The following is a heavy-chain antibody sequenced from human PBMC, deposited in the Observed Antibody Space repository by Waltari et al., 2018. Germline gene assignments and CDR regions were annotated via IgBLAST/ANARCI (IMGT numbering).Heavy chain of an antibody. CDR3: GTRYSSSWHYGVDV. Sequence: QVQLQQWGTGLLKSSETLSLTCGVFTRSSGGSFSGYHWVWIRQAPGMGLEWIGEISQSGTTKYNASLWSRASITLDTPKNQFSLRLTSVTAADTAVYYCGTRYSSSWHYGVDVWGHGTTVTVSS. V-gene: IGHV4-34*01. CDR2: ISQSGTT. CDR1: TRSSGGSFSGYH. D-gene: IGHD6-13*01. J-gene: IGHJ6*02.